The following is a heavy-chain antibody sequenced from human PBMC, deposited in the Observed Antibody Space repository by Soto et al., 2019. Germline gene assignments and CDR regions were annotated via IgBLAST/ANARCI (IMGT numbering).Heavy chain of an antibody. CDR3: ARVVSSSGWYPYYYYGMDV. CDR1: GFTFSSYS. D-gene: IGHD6-19*01. V-gene: IGHV3-48*02. Sequence: GGSLILSCAASGFTFSSYSMNWVRQAPGKGLEWVSYISSSSSTIYYADSVKGRFTISRDNAKNSLYLQMNSLRDEDTAVYYCARVVSSSGWYPYYYYGMDVWGRGTTVTGSS. J-gene: IGHJ6*02. CDR2: ISSSSSTI.